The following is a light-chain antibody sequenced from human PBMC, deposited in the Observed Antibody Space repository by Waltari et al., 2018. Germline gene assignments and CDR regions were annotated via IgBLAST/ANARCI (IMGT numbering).Light chain of an antibody. CDR3: QQSHGFPFT. CDR1: YNVDVF. J-gene: IGKJ2*01. CDR2: GAS. Sequence: DIQMTQSPSSLSTSVGDRVTSSCRASYNVDVFLNWYQQKPGKAPKLLIYGASSLQSGVPSRFSGSGSGTDFTLTITSLQPEDSATYYCQQSHGFPFTFGQGTKLEIK. V-gene: IGKV1-39*01.